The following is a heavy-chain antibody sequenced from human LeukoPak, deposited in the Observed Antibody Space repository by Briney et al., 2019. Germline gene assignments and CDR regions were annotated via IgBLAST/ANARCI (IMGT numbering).Heavy chain of an antibody. CDR3: AKHVGRSWLSVGY. CDR2: ISFDGSDK. J-gene: IGHJ4*02. Sequence: GGSLRLSCAVSGFTFSSYGMHWVRQAPGKGLEWVAVISFDGSDKYYADSVKGRFTISRDNSKNTLFLQMNSLRADDTAVYYCAKHVGRSWLSVGYWGQGTLLTVSS. D-gene: IGHD1-26*01. CDR1: GFTFSSYG. V-gene: IGHV3-30*18.